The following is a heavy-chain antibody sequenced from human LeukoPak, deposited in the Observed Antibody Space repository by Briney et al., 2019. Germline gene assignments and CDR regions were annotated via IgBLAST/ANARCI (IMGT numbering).Heavy chain of an antibody. CDR3: ARHVEVSSEWLSIYYFDH. J-gene: IGHJ4*02. Sequence: GESLKISCKGSGYSFTSYWIGWVRQMPGKGLERMGIIYPGDSDTRYSPSFQGQVTISADKSISTAYLQWSSLKASDTAMYYCARHVEVSSEWLSIYYFDHWGQGTLVTVSS. CDR1: GYSFTSYW. CDR2: IYPGDSDT. D-gene: IGHD3-3*01. V-gene: IGHV5-51*01.